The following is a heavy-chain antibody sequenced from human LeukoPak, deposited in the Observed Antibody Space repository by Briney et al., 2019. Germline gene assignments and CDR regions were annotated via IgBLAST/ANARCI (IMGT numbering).Heavy chain of an antibody. CDR2: INHSGST. V-gene: IGHV4-34*01. CDR3: ATSRDGYPLGYFDY. D-gene: IGHD5-24*01. Sequence: SETLSLTCAVYGGSFSGYYWSWIRQPPGKGLEWIGEINHSGSTNYNPSLKSRVTISVDTSKNQFSLKLSSVTAADTAVYYCATSRDGYPLGYFDYWGQGTLVTVSS. CDR1: GGSFSGYY. J-gene: IGHJ4*02.